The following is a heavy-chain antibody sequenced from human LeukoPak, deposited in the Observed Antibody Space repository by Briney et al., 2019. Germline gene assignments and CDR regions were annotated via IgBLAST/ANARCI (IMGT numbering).Heavy chain of an antibody. CDR3: ARGSNCSSTSCYNGV. CDR1: GGSFSGYY. D-gene: IGHD2-2*02. J-gene: IGHJ4*02. Sequence: SETLSLTCAVYGGSFSGYYWSWIRQPPGKGLEWIGEINHSGSTNYNPSLKSRVTISVDTSKNQFPLKLSSVTAADTAVYYCARGSNCSSTSCYNGVWGQGTLVTVSS. V-gene: IGHV4-34*01. CDR2: INHSGST.